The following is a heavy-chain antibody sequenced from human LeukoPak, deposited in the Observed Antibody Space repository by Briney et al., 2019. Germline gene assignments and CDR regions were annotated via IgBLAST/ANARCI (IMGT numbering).Heavy chain of an antibody. J-gene: IGHJ4*02. V-gene: IGHV3-30*04. Sequence: GGSLRLSCAASGFTFSSYVMHWVRQAPGKGLEWVAIISYDGSNEYYADSVKGRFTISRDNSKNTLYLQMNSLRAEDTAVYYCAKDRVLRYFDWLFDLDYWGQGTLVTVSS. CDR1: GFTFSSYV. CDR3: AKDRVLRYFDWLFDLDY. D-gene: IGHD3-9*01. CDR2: ISYDGSNE.